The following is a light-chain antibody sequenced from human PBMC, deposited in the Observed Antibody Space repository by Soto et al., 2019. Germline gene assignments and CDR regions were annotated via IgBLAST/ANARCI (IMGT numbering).Light chain of an antibody. CDR2: KDN. J-gene: IGLJ2*01. Sequence: QSVLTQPPSTSGDPGQRVTIYCSGRMSNIGRNTVNWYQQLPGTAPKVLMYKDNRRPSGVPDRFSGSKSGTSASLAISGLKSEDEATYYCAAWDVGLEVPIFCGGTTVTVL. CDR3: AAWDVGLEVPI. CDR1: MSNIGRNT. V-gene: IGLV1-44*01.